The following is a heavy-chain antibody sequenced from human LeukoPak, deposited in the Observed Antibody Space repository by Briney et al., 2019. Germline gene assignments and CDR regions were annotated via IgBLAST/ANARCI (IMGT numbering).Heavy chain of an antibody. CDR3: ARRGCNGGSCYGY. D-gene: IGHD2-15*01. Sequence: GESLKISCKGAGYRFTSYWITWVRQMPGKGLEWMGRIDPSDSYTNYSPSFQGHVTISADKSTNTAYLQWSSLKAADTAMYYCARRGCNGGSCYGYWGQGTLVTVSS. CDR2: IDPSDSYT. CDR1: GYRFTSYW. J-gene: IGHJ4*02. V-gene: IGHV5-10-1*01.